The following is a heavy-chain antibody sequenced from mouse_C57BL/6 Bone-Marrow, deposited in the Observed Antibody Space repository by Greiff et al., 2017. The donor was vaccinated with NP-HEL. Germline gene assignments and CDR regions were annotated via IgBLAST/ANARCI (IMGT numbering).Heavy chain of an antibody. CDR2: ISDGGSYT. CDR1: GFTFSSYA. J-gene: IGHJ4*01. Sequence: EVQVVESGGGLVKPGGSLKLSCAASGFTFSSYAMSWVRQTPEKRLVWVATISDGGSYTYYPDNVKGRFTISRDHAKNNLYLQMSHLKAEDTAMYYCARRFSRGAMDYWGQGTSVTVSS. CDR3: ARRFSRGAMDY. V-gene: IGHV5-4*01.